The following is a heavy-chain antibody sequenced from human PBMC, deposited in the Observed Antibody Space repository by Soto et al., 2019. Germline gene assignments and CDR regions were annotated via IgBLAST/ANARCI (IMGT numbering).Heavy chain of an antibody. CDR1: GGSFSGYY. Sequence: PSETLSLTCAVYGGSFSGYYWSWIRQPPGKGLEWIGEINHSGSTNYNPSLKSRVTISVDTSKNQFSLKLSSVTAADTAVYYCAAPPAGTAMAAPKPFDYWGQGTLVTVSS. CDR2: INHSGST. CDR3: AAPPAGTAMAAPKPFDY. V-gene: IGHV4-34*01. J-gene: IGHJ4*02. D-gene: IGHD5-18*01.